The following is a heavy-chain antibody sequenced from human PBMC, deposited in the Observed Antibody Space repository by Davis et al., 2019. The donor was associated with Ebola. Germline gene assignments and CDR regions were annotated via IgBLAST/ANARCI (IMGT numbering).Heavy chain of an antibody. V-gene: IGHV4-59*08. CDR1: GGSISNEY. CDR2: IYYSGIT. J-gene: IGHJ6*02. Sequence: SETLSLTCTVSGGSISNEYWSWVRQPPGRGLEWIGYIYYSGITNYNPSLKSRVTISVDTSKNQFSLKLSSVTAADTAVYYCARHRYSSSVILYYYYGMDVWGQGTTVTVSS. D-gene: IGHD6-6*01. CDR3: ARHRYSSSVILYYYYGMDV.